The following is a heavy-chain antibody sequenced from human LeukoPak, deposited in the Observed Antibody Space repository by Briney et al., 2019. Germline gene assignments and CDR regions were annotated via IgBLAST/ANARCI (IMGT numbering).Heavy chain of an antibody. V-gene: IGHV3-23*01. CDR3: AKGSSGSRPYYFDY. CDR2: FTDSGGST. D-gene: IGHD3-22*01. J-gene: IGHJ4*02. Sequence: PGGSLRLSCAASGFTFSSYAMSWVRQAPGEGLEWVSAFTDSGGSTYYSDSVKGRFTISRDNSKNTLYLQMNTLRAEDTAIYYCAKGSSGSRPYYFDYWGQGTLVTVSS. CDR1: GFTFSSYA.